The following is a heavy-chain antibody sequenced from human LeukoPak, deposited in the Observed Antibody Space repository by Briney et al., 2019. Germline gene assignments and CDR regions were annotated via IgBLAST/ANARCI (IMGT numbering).Heavy chain of an antibody. J-gene: IGHJ5*01. V-gene: IGHV1-8*01. CDR3: VGGIAPPGGLDS. Sequence: GASVKVSCKASGYTFSTYDIHWVRRASGQGLEWMGWMSPNSGDTVYAQKFQDTVTMTRNTSISTAYMEVRSLKSEDTAVYYCVGGIAPPGGLDSWGQGTLVTVSS. CDR1: GYTFSTYD. CDR2: MSPNSGDT. D-gene: IGHD6-13*01.